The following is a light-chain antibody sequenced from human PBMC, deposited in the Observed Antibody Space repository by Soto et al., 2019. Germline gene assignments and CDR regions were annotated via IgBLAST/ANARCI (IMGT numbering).Light chain of an antibody. CDR1: QSVSGY. J-gene: IGKJ3*01. Sequence: EIVLTQSPATLSLSPGERATLSCRASQSVSGYLAWYQQKPGQAPRLLIYDASNRATDIPDRFSGSGSGTDFTLTISRLEPEDSAVYYCQQCGGSPLFSFGPGTRVDI. V-gene: IGKV3-20*01. CDR3: QQCGGSPLFS. CDR2: DAS.